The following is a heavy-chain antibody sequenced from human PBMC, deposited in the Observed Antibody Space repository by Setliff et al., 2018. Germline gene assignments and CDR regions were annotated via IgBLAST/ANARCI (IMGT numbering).Heavy chain of an antibody. CDR1: GGSISSSY. J-gene: IGHJ6*03. CDR3: ASGTPSGYYYMDV. D-gene: IGHD3-3*01. Sequence: SETLSLTCTVSGGSISSSYWSWIRQPPGRGLEWIGYFYYSGSTSYNPSLKSRVSISVDTSKNQLFLRLSSVTAADTAMYYCASGTPSGYYYMDVRGKGTTVTVSS. V-gene: IGHV4-59*01. CDR2: FYYSGST.